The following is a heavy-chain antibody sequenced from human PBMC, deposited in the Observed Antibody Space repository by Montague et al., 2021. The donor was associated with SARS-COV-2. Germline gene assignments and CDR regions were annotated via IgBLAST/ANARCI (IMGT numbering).Heavy chain of an antibody. J-gene: IGHJ5*02. D-gene: IGHD3-22*01. CDR1: GFTFSSYA. CDR3: ARDRRYYDSSVYPGVAYNWFDL. V-gene: IGHV3-30-3*01. CDR2: ISYDGSNK. Sequence: SLRLSCAASGFTFSSYAIHWVRQAPGKGLEWVAVISYDGSNKYYADSVKGRFTISRDNSKNTLYLQMNSLRAEDTAVYYCARDRRYYDSSVYPGVAYNWFDLWGQGTLVTVSS.